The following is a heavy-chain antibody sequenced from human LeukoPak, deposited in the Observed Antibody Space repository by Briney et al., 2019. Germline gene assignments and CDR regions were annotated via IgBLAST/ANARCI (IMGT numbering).Heavy chain of an antibody. CDR3: ARASPLRFLEWLLSGPFDY. CDR2: INPSGGST. Sequence: ASVKVSCKASGYTFTSYYMHWARQAPGQGLEWMGIINPSGGSTSYAQKFQGRVTMTRDTSTSTVYMELSSLRSEDTAVYYCARASPLRFLEWLLSGPFDYWGQGTLVTVSS. V-gene: IGHV1-46*01. J-gene: IGHJ4*02. CDR1: GYTFTSYY. D-gene: IGHD3-3*01.